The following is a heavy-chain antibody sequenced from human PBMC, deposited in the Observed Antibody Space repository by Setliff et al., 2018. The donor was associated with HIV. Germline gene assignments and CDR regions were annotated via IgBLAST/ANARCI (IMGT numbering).Heavy chain of an antibody. V-gene: IGHV1-18*01. CDR2: INPTSDNT. D-gene: IGHD6-13*01. CDR1: GHTFTTYG. CDR3: ARYHRARYRSRDVTFDI. J-gene: IGHJ3*02. Sequence: ASVKVSCKASGHTFTTYGFNWVRQAPGQGLEWMGWINPTSDNTNYAQKFQGRVTLTRDTSTSTVYMELKSLRSDDTAVYFCARYHRARYRSRDVTFDIWGQGTMVTVSS.